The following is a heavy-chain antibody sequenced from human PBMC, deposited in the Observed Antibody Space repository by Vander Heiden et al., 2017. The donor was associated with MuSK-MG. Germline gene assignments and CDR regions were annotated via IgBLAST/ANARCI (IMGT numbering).Heavy chain of an antibody. CDR2: LYWDDEE. CDR3: VHTHPGDNNNDAFDV. CDR1: GFSLSNSGVG. J-gene: IGHJ3*01. V-gene: IGHV2-5*02. Sequence: QITLKESGPTVMEPTQTLTLTCSFSGFSLSNSGVGVGWIRQSPRKALEWLAVLYWDDEERYSPALKTRLAVSKDASENRVFLTLTNLGPGDTATYYCVHTHPGDNNNDAFDVWGRGTVVTVSS.